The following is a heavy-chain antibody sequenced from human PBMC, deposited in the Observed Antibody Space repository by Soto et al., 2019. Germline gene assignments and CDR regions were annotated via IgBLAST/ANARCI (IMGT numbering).Heavy chain of an antibody. CDR2: INPNSGGT. D-gene: IGHD6-6*01. CDR3: ARAPNQYSSSSGWLDP. CDR1: GYTFTGYY. J-gene: IGHJ5*02. V-gene: IGHV1-2*02. Sequence: ASVKVSCKASGYTFTGYYMHWVRQAPGQGLEWMGWINPNSGGTNYAQKFQGRVTMTRDTSISTAYMELSRLRSDDTAVYYCARAPNQYSSSSGWLDPCGQGTLVTVSS.